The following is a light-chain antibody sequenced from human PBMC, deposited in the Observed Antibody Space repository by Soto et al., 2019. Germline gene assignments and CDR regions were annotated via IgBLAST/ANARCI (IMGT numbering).Light chain of an antibody. CDR3: SSFTNNDTPHVV. V-gene: IGLV2-14*01. CDR1: DSDVGGYNY. Sequence: QSALTQPASVSGSPGQSITISCTGTDSDVGGYNYVSWYQQHPDKAPKLMIYGVYNRPSGVSNRFSGSKSGNTASLTISGLQAEDEVDYYCSSFTNNDTPHVVFGGGTKLTVL. J-gene: IGLJ2*01. CDR2: GVY.